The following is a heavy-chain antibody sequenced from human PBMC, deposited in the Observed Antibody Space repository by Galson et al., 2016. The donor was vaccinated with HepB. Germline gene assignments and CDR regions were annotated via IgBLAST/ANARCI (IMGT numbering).Heavy chain of an antibody. Sequence: SETLSLTCTVSSGSISSDTWWSWVRQPPGKGLEWIGEISHGEYTNYNPSLRNRVTISVDKSKNQFSLNLSLVTAADTAIYYCAQNGYYAIEYWGQGTLVTVSS. CDR2: ISHGEYT. CDR1: SGSISSDTW. D-gene: IGHD3-3*01. J-gene: IGHJ4*02. CDR3: AQNGYYAIEY. V-gene: IGHV4-4*02.